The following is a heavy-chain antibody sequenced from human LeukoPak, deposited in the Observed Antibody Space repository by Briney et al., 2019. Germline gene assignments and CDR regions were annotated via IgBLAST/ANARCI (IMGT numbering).Heavy chain of an antibody. CDR2: INPDGSEK. J-gene: IGHJ4*02. CDR3: AKGSIWGYSSSWNDY. Sequence: GGSLRLSCAASGFTFSSYAMSWVRQAPGKGLEWVGNINPDGSEKFYVDSVRGRFTISRDNARSSVYLQMTSLRADDTAVYYCAKGSIWGYSSSWNDYWGQGTLVTVSS. CDR1: GFTFSSYA. V-gene: IGHV3-7*03. D-gene: IGHD6-13*01.